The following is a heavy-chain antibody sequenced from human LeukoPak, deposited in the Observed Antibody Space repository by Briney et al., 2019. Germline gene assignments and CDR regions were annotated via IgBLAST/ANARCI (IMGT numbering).Heavy chain of an antibody. V-gene: IGHV1-18*01. Sequence: ASVKVSCKASGYTFTGYGISWVRQAPGQGLEWMGWISAYNGNTNYAQKLQGRVTMTTDTSTSTAYMELRSLRSDDTAVYYCARRPEAVTTANYYYYGMDVWGQGTTVTVSS. CDR2: ISAYNGNT. CDR3: ARRPEAVTTANYYYYGMDV. CDR1: GYTFTGYG. J-gene: IGHJ6*02. D-gene: IGHD4-11*01.